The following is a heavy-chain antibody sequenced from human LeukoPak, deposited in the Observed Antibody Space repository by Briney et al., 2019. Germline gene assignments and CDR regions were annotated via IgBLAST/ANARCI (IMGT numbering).Heavy chain of an antibody. V-gene: IGHV3-23*01. CDR2: IRGTGDT. CDR3: AKGFGWSFDL. CDR1: GFTFSSYV. J-gene: IGHJ2*01. D-gene: IGHD3-10*01. Sequence: GGSLRLSCAASGFTFSSYVMGWVRQAPGKGLEWVSAIRGTGDTYYVDSVKGRLTISRDNSKNTLYLEMNSLRAEDTAVYYCAKGFGWSFDLWGRGTLVTVSS.